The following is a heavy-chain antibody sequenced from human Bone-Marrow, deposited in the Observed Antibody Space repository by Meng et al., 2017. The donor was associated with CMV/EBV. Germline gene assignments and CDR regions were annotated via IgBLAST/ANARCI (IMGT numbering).Heavy chain of an antibody. CDR3: ARAGNDNVVVIAISLQH. D-gene: IGHD2-21*01. Sequence: ASVKVSCKASGYTFTSYDINWVRQATGQGLEWMGWMNPNSGNTGYAQKFQGRVTITRNTSISTAYMELSSLRSEDTAVYYCARAGNDNVVVIAISLQHWGQGTLVTVSS. V-gene: IGHV1-8*03. CDR1: GYTFTSYD. CDR2: MNPNSGNT. J-gene: IGHJ1*01.